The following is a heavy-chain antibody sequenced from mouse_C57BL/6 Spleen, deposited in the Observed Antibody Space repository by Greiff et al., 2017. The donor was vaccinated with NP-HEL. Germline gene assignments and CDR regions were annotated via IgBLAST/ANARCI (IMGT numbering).Heavy chain of an antibody. CDR3: ARSYDYDGAWFAY. V-gene: IGHV5-12*01. D-gene: IGHD2-4*01. J-gene: IGHJ3*01. Sequence: EVQRVESGGGLVQPGGSLKLSCAASGFTFSDYYMYWVRQTPEKRLEWVAYISNGGGSTYYPDTVKGRFTISRDNAKNTLYLQMSRLKSEDTAMYYCARSYDYDGAWFAYWGQGTLVTVSA. CDR2: ISNGGGST. CDR1: GFTFSDYY.